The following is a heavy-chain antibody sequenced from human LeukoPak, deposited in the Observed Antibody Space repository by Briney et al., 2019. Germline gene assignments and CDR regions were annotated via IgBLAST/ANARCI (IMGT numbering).Heavy chain of an antibody. D-gene: IGHD2-2*02. CDR2: TYYRSKWYY. J-gene: IGHJ4*02. CDR3: TRTIAGYIDS. CDR1: GDSVSSNSAA. V-gene: IGHV6-1*01. Sequence: SQTLSLTCAISGDSVSSNSAAWDWIRQSPPRGLEWLGRTYYRSKWYYGYAVSVKSRITINPDTSKNQFSLQLNSVTPEDTAIYYCTRTIAGYIDSWGQGTLVTVSS.